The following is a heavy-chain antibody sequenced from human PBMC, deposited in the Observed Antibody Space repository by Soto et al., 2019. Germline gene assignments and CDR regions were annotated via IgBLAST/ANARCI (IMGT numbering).Heavy chain of an antibody. CDR3: AKEKISTSCCNWFDP. J-gene: IGHJ5*02. D-gene: IGHD2-2*01. Sequence: GESLKISCKGSGYSFTSYWIGWVRQAPGKGLEWVSAISGSGGSTYYADSVKGRFTISRDNSKNTLYLQMNSLRAEDTAVYYCAKEKISTSCCNWFDPWGQGTLVTVSS. CDR1: GYSFTSYW. CDR2: ISGSGGST. V-gene: IGHV3-23*01.